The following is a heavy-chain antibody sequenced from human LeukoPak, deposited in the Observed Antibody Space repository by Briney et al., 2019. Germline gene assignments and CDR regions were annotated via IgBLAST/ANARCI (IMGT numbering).Heavy chain of an antibody. CDR2: ISYDGRNE. V-gene: IGHV3-30*01. J-gene: IGHJ4*02. CDR3: ARVGYDTSWYYFES. CDR1: GFTLSRHT. Sequence: PGGSLRLSCAASGFTLSRHTMHWVRRAPGKGLEWVAVISYDGRNEYLADSVKGRFTISRDTSNNTLFLQMNSLRPEDTVVYYCARVGYDTSWYYFESWGQGTLVTVS. D-gene: IGHD2-2*01.